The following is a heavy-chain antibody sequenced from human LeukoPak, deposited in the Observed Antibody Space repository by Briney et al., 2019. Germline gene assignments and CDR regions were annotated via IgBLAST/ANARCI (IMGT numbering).Heavy chain of an antibody. CDR1: GGTFSSYA. J-gene: IGHJ4*02. CDR2: IIPIFGTA. V-gene: IGHV1-69*13. Sequence: ASVKVSCKASGGTFSSYAISWVRQAPGQGLEWMGGIIPIFGTANYAQKFQGRVTITADESTSTAYMELSSLRSGDTAVYYCARQTYDYGGNSTDDYWGQGTLVTVSS. D-gene: IGHD4-23*01. CDR3: ARQTYDYGGNSTDDY.